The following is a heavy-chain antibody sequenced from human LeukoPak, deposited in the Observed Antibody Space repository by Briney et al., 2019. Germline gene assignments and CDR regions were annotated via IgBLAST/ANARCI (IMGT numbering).Heavy chain of an antibody. D-gene: IGHD2-2*02. CDR1: GFTFSGYA. V-gene: IGHV3-30-3*01. Sequence: GGSLRLSCAASGFTFSGYAIHWVRQAPDKGLEGVAVISYDGSNRYYADSVKGRFTISRDNSRNTLYLQMNSLRPEDTAVYYCARQIYPLYYFDYWGQGTLVTVSS. CDR3: ARQIYPLYYFDY. CDR2: ISYDGSNR. J-gene: IGHJ4*02.